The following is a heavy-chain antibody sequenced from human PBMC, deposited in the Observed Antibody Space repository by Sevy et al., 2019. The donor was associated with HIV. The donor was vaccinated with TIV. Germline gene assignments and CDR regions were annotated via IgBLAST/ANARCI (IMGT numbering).Heavy chain of an antibody. J-gene: IGHJ4*02. Sequence: GSLRLSCAASGFTFSDYGMHWVRQAPGKGLEWVAVIWSDGSNKYYGDSVKGRFTIPRDSSKNTLFLQMNSLRVDDTAVYYCAREERSGTTTSFDYWGQGALVTVSS. CDR3: AREERSGTTTSFDY. V-gene: IGHV3-33*01. CDR2: IWSDGSNK. D-gene: IGHD1-7*01. CDR1: GFTFSDYG.